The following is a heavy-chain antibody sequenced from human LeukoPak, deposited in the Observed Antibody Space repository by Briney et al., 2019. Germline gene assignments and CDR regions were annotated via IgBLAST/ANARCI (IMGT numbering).Heavy chain of an antibody. Sequence: GASVKVSCKASGYTFTSYYMHWVRQAPGQGLEWMGGFDPEDGETIYAQKFQGRVTMTEDTSTDTAYMELSSLRSEDTAVYYCTYYYDSSGYYYGAFDIWGQGTMVTVSS. CDR3: TYYYDSSGYYYGAFDI. CDR2: FDPEDGET. J-gene: IGHJ3*02. V-gene: IGHV1-24*01. D-gene: IGHD3-22*01. CDR1: GYTFTSYY.